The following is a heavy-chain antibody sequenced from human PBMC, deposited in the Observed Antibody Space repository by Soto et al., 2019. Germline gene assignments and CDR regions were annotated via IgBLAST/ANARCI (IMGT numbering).Heavy chain of an antibody. CDR2: IVVGSGNT. Sequence: SVKVSCKASGFTFTSSAVQWVRQARGQRLEWIGWIVVGSGNTNYAQKFQERVTITRDMSTSTAYMELSSLRSEDTAVYYCAAASSGWWGGFYYYYGMDVWGQGTTVTVS. J-gene: IGHJ6*02. V-gene: IGHV1-58*01. CDR3: AAASSGWWGGFYYYYGMDV. CDR1: GFTFTSSA. D-gene: IGHD6-19*01.